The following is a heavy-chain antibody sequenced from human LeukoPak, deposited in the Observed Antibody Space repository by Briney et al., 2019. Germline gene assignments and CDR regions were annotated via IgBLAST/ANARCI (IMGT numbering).Heavy chain of an antibody. J-gene: IGHJ3*02. D-gene: IGHD2-8*01. Sequence: GGSLRLSCAASGFTFSTYLMHWVRQAPGKGLEWVAVILPDGNTIHYADSVKGRLTISRDNSKTTLYLQMNSLRAEDTALYYCTGEGGFNGAFDIWGQGTMVTVSS. CDR2: ILPDGNTI. V-gene: IGHV3-30-3*01. CDR3: TGEGGFNGAFDI. CDR1: GFTFSTYL.